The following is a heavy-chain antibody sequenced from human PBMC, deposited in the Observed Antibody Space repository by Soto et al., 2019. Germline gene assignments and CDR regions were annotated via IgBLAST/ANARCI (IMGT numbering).Heavy chain of an antibody. CDR1: GFTFSSYG. D-gene: IGHD1-1*01. J-gene: IGHJ6*02. CDR3: EREHDALDG. V-gene: IGHV3-30*19. Sequence: QVQLVESGGGVVQPGRSLRLSCAASGFTFSSYGMHWVRQAPGKGLEWVAVISHDGGIKHYADSVKGRFTISRDNSKNTLYLQMNSLRDEDTAVYHCEREHDALDGWGQGTTVTVAS. CDR2: ISHDGGIK.